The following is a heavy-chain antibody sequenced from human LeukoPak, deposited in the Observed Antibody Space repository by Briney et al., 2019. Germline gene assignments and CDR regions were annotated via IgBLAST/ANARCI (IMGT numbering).Heavy chain of an antibody. CDR1: SGSISNYR. J-gene: IGHJ4*02. Sequence: PSETLSLTCTVSSGSISNYRWSWIRQPAGQGLEWIGRIYPSGTTYYNPSLTSRVTMSLDTSKNQFSLNLGSVTAADTAVYYCTRDAGGYEDYWGQGTLVTVSS. D-gene: IGHD5-12*01. CDR2: IYPSGTT. CDR3: TRDAGGYEDY. V-gene: IGHV4-4*07.